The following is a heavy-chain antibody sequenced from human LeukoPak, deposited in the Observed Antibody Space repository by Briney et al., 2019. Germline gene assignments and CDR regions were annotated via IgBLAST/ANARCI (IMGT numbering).Heavy chain of an antibody. V-gene: IGHV4-39*01. J-gene: IGHJ4*02. CDR3: ARHGIAAAGFDY. CDR1: GGSISSSSYY. CDR2: IYYSGST. Sequence: SETLSLTCTVSGGSISSSSYYWGWIRQPPGKGLEWIGSIYYSGSTYYNPSLKSRVTISVDTSKNQFSLKVSSVTAEDTAVYYCARHGIAAAGFDYWGQGTLVTVSS. D-gene: IGHD6-13*01.